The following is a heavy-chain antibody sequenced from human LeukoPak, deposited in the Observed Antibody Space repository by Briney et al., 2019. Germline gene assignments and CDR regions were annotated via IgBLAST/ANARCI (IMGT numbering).Heavy chain of an antibody. J-gene: IGHJ4*02. CDR1: GGSFSGYY. CDR2: INHSGST. V-gene: IGHV4-34*01. CDR3: ARGYYDSSEYYFDY. Sequence: PSETLSLTCAVYGGSFSGYYWSWIRQPPGKGLEWIGEINHSGSTNYNPSLKSRVTISVDTSKNQFSLKLSPVTAADTAVYYCARGYYDSSEYYFDYWGQGTLVTVSS. D-gene: IGHD3-22*01.